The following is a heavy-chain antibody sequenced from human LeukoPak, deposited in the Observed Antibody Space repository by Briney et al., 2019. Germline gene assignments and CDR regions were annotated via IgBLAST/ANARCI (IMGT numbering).Heavy chain of an antibody. CDR1: GGTFSSYA. Sequence: SVKVSCKASGGTFSSYAISWVRQAPGQGLEWMGGIIPIFGTANYAQKFQGRVTITADESTSTAYMELSSLRSEDTAVHYCARCALWFGELAYFDYWGQGTLVTVSS. D-gene: IGHD3-10*01. CDR2: IIPIFGTA. J-gene: IGHJ4*02. CDR3: ARCALWFGELAYFDY. V-gene: IGHV1-69*13.